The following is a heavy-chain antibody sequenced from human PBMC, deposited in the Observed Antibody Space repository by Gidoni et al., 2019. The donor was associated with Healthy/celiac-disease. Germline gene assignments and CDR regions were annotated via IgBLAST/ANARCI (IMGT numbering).Heavy chain of an antibody. CDR1: GSTFDDYA. CDR2: ISWKSGSM. D-gene: IGHD6-19*01. V-gene: IGHV3-9*01. CDR3: AKGGGQEWLVTSRWLVSYRDV. J-gene: IGHJ6*03. Sequence: EVQLVVSGGGLLQPARSLRLSCPASGSTFDDYAMHWARQAPGKGLEWGSGISWKSGSMGYAEAVKGRCAITRENAKNSLNLQMNSLRAEDRALNYCAKGGGQEWLVTSRWLVSYRDVWGKGTTVTVSS.